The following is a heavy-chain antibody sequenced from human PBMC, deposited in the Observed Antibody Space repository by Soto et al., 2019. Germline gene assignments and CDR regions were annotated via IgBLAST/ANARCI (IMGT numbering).Heavy chain of an antibody. CDR3: ARDSWGFDC. J-gene: IGHJ4*02. D-gene: IGHD2-15*01. Sequence: QVELVESGGGLVQPGTSLRLSCAASGFIFRNYAMHWVRQAPGKGLEWVADISYDERNIHYPDSVKGRFTISRDNSKNTLFLQINNLSPEDTAVYYCARDSWGFDCWGQGTLVTVSS. V-gene: IGHV3-30*04. CDR1: GFIFRNYA. CDR2: ISYDERNI.